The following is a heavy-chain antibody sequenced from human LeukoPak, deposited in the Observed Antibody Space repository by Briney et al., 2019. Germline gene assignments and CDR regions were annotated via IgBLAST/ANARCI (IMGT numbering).Heavy chain of an antibody. CDR2: ISAYNGNT. CDR3: ARDGSGLRFLECLGEMATTTGYYYYYMDV. V-gene: IGHV1-18*01. Sequence: ALVKVSCKASGYTFTSYGISWVRQAPGQGLEWMGWISAYNGNTNYAQKLQGRVTMTTDTSMSTAYMELRSLRSDDTAVYYCARDGSGLRFLECLGEMATTTGYYYYYMDVWGKGTTVTVSS. J-gene: IGHJ6*03. CDR1: GYTFTSYG. D-gene: IGHD3-3*01.